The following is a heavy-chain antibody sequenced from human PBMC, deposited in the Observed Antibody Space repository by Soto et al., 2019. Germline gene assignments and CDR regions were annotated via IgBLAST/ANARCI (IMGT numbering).Heavy chain of an antibody. V-gene: IGHV4-34*01. J-gene: IGHJ6*02. CDR1: GESFRDSY. Sequence: SETLTLNCATSGESFRDSYGNWIRQPPGKGLEWIGEINHSRDTNYNPSLKSRVTISVDTSKNQFSLKLSSVTAADTAVYYCARLPRGPDYGMDVWSQGTTVS. CDR3: ARLPRGPDYGMDV. CDR2: INHSRDT.